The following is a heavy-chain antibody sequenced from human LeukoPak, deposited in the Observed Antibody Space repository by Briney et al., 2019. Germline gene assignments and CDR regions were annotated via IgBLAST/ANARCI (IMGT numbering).Heavy chain of an antibody. Sequence: PGGSLRLSCAASGFTFSSYGMHWVRQAPGKGLEWVAVIWYDGSNKYYADSVKGRFTISRDNSKNTLYLQMSSLRPEDTAVYYCAKSLSSGWASYYFGHWGQGTPVTVSS. CDR1: GFTFSSYG. V-gene: IGHV3-30*02. D-gene: IGHD6-19*01. J-gene: IGHJ4*02. CDR3: AKSLSSGWASYYFGH. CDR2: IWYDGSNK.